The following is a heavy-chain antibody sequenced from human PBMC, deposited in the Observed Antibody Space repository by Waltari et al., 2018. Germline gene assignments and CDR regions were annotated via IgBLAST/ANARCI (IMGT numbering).Heavy chain of an antibody. CDR1: GFRIRASL. V-gene: IGHV3-74*01. D-gene: IGHD2-21*02. CDR2: ITTDLTSS. CDR3: VREGHDFYNEGDAFDI. J-gene: IGHJ3*02. Sequence: EVQLVESGGGLVQSGGYLRLSCAASGFRIRASLMHWGRQAPGKGLVWVSNITTDLTSSNYADSGKGRFSISRDNARNTLYLQMNSLRAEDTALYYCVREGHDFYNEGDAFDIWGHGTMVTVSS.